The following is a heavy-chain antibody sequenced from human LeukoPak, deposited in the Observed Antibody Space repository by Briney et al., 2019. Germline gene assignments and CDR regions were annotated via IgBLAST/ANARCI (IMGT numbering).Heavy chain of an antibody. CDR1: GNTFAGHN. J-gene: IGHJ4*02. D-gene: IGHD6-25*01. CDR3: AISIQAAAIPAFDY. V-gene: IGHV1-2*02. CDR2: INPDRGGT. Sequence: ASVKVSCKAPGNTFAGHNIHWMRQAPGQGLELMGWINPDRGGTDYARQFQGRVTMTSDTSIRAAYMGLSSLVSEDSAVYFCAISIQAAAIPAFDYWGQGTLVTVSS.